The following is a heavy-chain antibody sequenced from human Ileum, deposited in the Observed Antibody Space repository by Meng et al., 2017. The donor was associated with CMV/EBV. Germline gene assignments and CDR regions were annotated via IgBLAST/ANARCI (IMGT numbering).Heavy chain of an antibody. CDR1: GFTCSSYW. Sequence: SCAAAGFTCSSYWMHWVRQAPGKGLVWVSRINSDGSSTSYADSVKGRFTISRDNAKNTLYLQMNSLRAEDTAVYYCARVPTAASGYWGQGTLVTVSS. J-gene: IGHJ4*02. D-gene: IGHD6-25*01. CDR2: INSDGSST. CDR3: ARVPTAASGY. V-gene: IGHV3-74*01.